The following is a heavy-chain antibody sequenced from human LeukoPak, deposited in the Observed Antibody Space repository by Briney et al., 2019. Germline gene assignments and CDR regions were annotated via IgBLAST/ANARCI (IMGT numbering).Heavy chain of an antibody. CDR2: IKQDGSEK. CDR3: ARVAVDTMVRGVIGYFDY. CDR1: GFTFSSYW. Sequence: GGSLRLSCAASGFTFSSYWMSWVRQAPGKGLEWVANIKQDGSEKYYVDSVKGRFTISRDNAKNSLYLQMNSLRAEDTAVYYCARVAVDTMVRGVIGYFDYWGQGTLVTVSS. V-gene: IGHV3-7*01. J-gene: IGHJ4*02. D-gene: IGHD3-10*01.